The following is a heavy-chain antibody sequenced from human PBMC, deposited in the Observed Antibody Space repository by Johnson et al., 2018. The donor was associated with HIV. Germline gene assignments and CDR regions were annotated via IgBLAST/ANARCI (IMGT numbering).Heavy chain of an antibody. J-gene: IGHJ3*02. V-gene: IGHV3-11*01. CDR3: ARERSGWYGDAFDI. Sequence: QVHLVESGGGLVQPGGSLRLSCAASGFSFSDYYMTWIRQAPGKGLEWVSYISSSGGTKYYADSLKGRFTISRDNAKNSLYLQMNSLRAEDTAVYYCARERSGWYGDAFDIWGQGTMVTVSS. CDR1: GFSFSDYY. CDR2: ISSSGGTK. D-gene: IGHD6-19*01.